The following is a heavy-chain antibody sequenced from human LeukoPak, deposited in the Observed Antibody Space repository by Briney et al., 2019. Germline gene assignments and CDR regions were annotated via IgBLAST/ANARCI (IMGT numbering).Heavy chain of an antibody. Sequence: GGSLRLSCAASGFTFSSYSMNWVRQAPGKGLEWVSSISSSSSYIYYADSVKGRFTISRDNAKNSLYLQMNSLRAEDTAVYYCARAASSSWYYFDYWGQGTLVTVSS. V-gene: IGHV3-21*01. CDR2: ISSSSSYI. CDR1: GFTFSSYS. CDR3: ARAASSSWYYFDY. J-gene: IGHJ4*02. D-gene: IGHD6-13*01.